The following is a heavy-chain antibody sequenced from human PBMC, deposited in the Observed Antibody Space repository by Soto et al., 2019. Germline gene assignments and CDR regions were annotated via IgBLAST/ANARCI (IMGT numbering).Heavy chain of an antibody. V-gene: IGHV4-4*02. CDR1: GGSLSSSNW. J-gene: IGHJ6*02. CDR2: IYHSGST. Sequence: PSETLSLTCAVSGGSLSSSNWWSWVPQPPGKGLEWIGEIYHSGSTNYNPSLKSRVTISVDKSKNQFSLKLSSVTAADTAVYYCARVRISSPHYYYYGMDVWGQGTTVTVSS. CDR3: ARVRISSPHYYYYGMDV. D-gene: IGHD6-13*01.